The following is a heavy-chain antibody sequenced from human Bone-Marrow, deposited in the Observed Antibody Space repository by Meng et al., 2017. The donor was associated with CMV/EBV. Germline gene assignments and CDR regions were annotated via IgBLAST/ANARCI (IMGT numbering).Heavy chain of an antibody. CDR1: GFTFSYYW. CDR2: IKGDGSAT. J-gene: IGHJ6*02. V-gene: IGHV3-74*01. Sequence: GESLKISCAASGFTFSYYWMYWVRQAPGKGLVWVSRIKGDGSATTYADSVKGRFTMSRDNAKKSLYLQMNSLRAEDTAVYYCARESRDIVVVPAIDGMDVWGQGTTVTVSS. CDR3: ARESRDIVVVPAIDGMDV. D-gene: IGHD2-2*01.